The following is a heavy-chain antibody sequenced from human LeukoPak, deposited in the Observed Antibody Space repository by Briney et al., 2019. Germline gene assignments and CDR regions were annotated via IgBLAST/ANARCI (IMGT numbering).Heavy chain of an antibody. CDR1: GYTFTTYN. Sequence: ASVKVSCKASGYTFTTYNINWVRQAPGQGLEWMGWISGYNGNTNYAQKLQGRVTMTTDTSTSTAYMELSSLRSEDTAVYYCASASFYPDWFDPWGQGTLVTVSS. CDR2: ISGYNGNT. CDR3: ASASFYPDWFDP. J-gene: IGHJ5*02. D-gene: IGHD2/OR15-2a*01. V-gene: IGHV1-18*01.